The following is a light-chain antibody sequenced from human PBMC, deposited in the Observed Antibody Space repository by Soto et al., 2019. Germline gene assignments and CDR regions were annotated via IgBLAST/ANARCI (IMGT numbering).Light chain of an antibody. V-gene: IGLV2-23*02. Sequence: QSVLTQPASVSGSPGQSITISCTGTSSDVGSYNLVSWYQQHPGKAPKLMIYEVSKRPSGVSNRFSGSKSGNTASLTISGLQAEDEADNYCCSYAGSSTFAYVFGTGTRSPS. CDR1: SSDVGSYNL. CDR2: EVS. J-gene: IGLJ1*01. CDR3: CSYAGSSTFAYV.